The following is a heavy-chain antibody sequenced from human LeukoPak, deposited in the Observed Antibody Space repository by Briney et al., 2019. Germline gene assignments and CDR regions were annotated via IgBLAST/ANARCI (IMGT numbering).Heavy chain of an antibody. CDR3: ARIDRAVAGTIDY. D-gene: IGHD6-19*01. CDR1: GGSISSDY. V-gene: IGHV4-59*08. Sequence: SETQSLTCTVSGGSISSDYWSWIRQPPGKGLEWIGYIYYSGSTNYNPSLKSRVTMSVDTSKNQFSLKLSSVTAADTAVYYCARIDRAVAGTIDYWGQGTLVTVSS. J-gene: IGHJ4*02. CDR2: IYYSGST.